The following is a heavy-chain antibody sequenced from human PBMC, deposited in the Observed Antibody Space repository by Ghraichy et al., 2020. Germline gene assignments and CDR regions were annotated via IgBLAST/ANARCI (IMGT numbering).Heavy chain of an antibody. CDR1: GGSISSYY. CDR3: ARLSWYRASDGHFDL. Sequence: SETLSLTCTVSGGSISSYYWSWIRQPPGKGLEWIGYIYYSGSTNYNPSLKSRVTISVDTSKNQFSLKLSSVTAADTAVYYCARLSWYRASDGHFDLWGRGTLVTVSS. J-gene: IGHJ2*01. CDR2: IYYSGST. V-gene: IGHV4-59*01. D-gene: IGHD6-13*01.